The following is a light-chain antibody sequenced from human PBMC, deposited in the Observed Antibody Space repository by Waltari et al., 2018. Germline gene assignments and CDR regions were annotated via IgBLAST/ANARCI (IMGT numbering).Light chain of an antibody. Sequence: QSVLTQPPSASGTPGQRVSISCSGTNSNLGSNTVNWYQQLPGTAPKLLIYSNNNRPSGGPDRFSGSKSGTSAALAISGLQPEDEADYYCSTWDGSLKGLLFGGGTKLTVL. CDR2: SNN. J-gene: IGLJ3*02. V-gene: IGLV1-44*01. CDR1: NSNLGSNT. CDR3: STWDGSLKGLL.